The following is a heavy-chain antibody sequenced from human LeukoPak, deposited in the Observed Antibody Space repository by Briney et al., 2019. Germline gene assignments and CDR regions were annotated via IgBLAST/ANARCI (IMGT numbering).Heavy chain of an antibody. CDR2: IDAGNGRT. Sequence: ASVKVSCKASGYDFTKYAVQWVRQAPGQRLEWMGWIDAGNGRTKYSQDFQGRVTITRDTSASTAYMELSSLRSEDTAVYYCATRYCSGGSCPNYYYYYINVWGKGTTVTISS. CDR3: ATRYCSGGSCPNYYYYYINV. D-gene: IGHD2-15*01. CDR1: GYDFTKYA. V-gene: IGHV1-3*03. J-gene: IGHJ6*03.